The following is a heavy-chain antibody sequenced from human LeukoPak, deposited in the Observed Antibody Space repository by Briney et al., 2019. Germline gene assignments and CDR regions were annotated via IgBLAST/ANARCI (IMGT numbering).Heavy chain of an antibody. CDR1: GHSTTSGYY. J-gene: IGHJ4*02. CDR3: ARVLSFPYLLDS. D-gene: IGHD2/OR15-2a*01. CDR2: FFQSHKS. Sequence: SETLSLTCAISGHSTTSGYYCGCFRHPPGRGLEWIATFFQSHKSFYNASLESRVTTLVDTSKSQFSLNLTSVTAPHTAVYSCARVLSFPYLLDSWGQGTQVTVSS. V-gene: IGHV4-38-2*01.